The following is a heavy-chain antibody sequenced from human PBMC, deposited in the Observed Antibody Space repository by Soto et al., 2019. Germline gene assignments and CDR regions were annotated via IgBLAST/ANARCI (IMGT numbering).Heavy chain of an antibody. J-gene: IGHJ6*02. V-gene: IGHV1-69*01. CDR2: IIPISDTT. D-gene: IGHD2-2*01. CDR3: ARSQGSSTSLEIYYYYYHGMDV. Sequence: QVQLVQSGAEVKKPGSSVKVSCKASGGTFSSYAISWVRQAPGQGLEWMGGIIPISDTTNYAQKFQGRVTIPADESTSTASMELRSLRSEDTAVYYCARSQGSSTSLEIYYYYYHGMDVWGQGTTVTVSS. CDR1: GGTFSSYA.